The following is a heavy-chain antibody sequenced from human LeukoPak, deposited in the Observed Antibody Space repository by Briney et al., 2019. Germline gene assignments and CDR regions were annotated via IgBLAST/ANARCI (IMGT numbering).Heavy chain of an antibody. J-gene: IGHJ6*03. CDR1: GYTFTSYD. Sequence: ASVKVSCKASGYTFTSYDINWVRQAPGQGLEWMGWINPNSGGTNCAQKFQGRVTMTRDTSISTAYMELNSLTSDDTAVYYCARDRPPGPQQQITQGEENYYYYYMDVWGKGTTVTVSS. D-gene: IGHD6-13*01. CDR3: ARDRPPGPQQQITQGEENYYYYYMDV. CDR2: INPNSGGT. V-gene: IGHV1-2*02.